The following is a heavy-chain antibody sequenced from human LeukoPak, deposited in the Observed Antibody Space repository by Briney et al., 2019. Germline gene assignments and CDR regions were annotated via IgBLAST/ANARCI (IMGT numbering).Heavy chain of an antibody. CDR2: INHSGST. J-gene: IGHJ4*02. Sequence: PSETLSLTCAVYGGSFSGYYWSWIRQPPGKGLEWIGEINHSGSTNYNPSLKSRVTISVDTSKNQFSLKLSSVTAADTAVYYCARQGGIRRYCSSTSCYNPFDYWGQGTLVTVSS. CDR3: ARQGGIRRYCSSTSCYNPFDY. D-gene: IGHD2-2*01. CDR1: GGSFSGYY. V-gene: IGHV4-34*01.